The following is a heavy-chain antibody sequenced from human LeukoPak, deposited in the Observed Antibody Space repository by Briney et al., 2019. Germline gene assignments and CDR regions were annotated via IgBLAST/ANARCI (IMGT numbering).Heavy chain of an antibody. CDR1: GDSVSSNSAA. D-gene: IGHD3-22*01. CDR3: ASSFDSSGYYDLYYFDY. CDR2: TYYRSKWYN. J-gene: IGHJ4*02. V-gene: IGHV6-1*01. Sequence: SQTLSLTCAISGDSVSSNSAAWNWIRQSPSRGLEWLGRTYYRSKWYNDYAVSVKSRITIKPDTSKYQFSLQLNSVTPEDTAVYYCASSFDSSGYYDLYYFDYWGQGTLVTVSS.